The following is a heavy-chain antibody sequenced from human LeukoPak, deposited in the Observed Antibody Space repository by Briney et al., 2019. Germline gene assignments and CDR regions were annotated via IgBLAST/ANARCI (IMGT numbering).Heavy chain of an antibody. CDR1: GYTFTGYY. CDR3: ARDNSVEDTAWWFDP. V-gene: IGHV1-2*02. D-gene: IGHD4-23*01. Sequence: GASVKVSCKTSGYTFTGYYIHWVRQAPGQGLEWMGWINPNSGGTNYAQKFQGRVTMTRDMSTSTDYMELSSLRSEDTAVYYCARDNSVEDTAWWFDPWGQGTLVTVSS. CDR2: INPNSGGT. J-gene: IGHJ5*02.